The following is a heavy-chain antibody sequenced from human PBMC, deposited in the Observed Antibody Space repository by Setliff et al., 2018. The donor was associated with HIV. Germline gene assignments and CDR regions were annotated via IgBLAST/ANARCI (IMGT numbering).Heavy chain of an antibody. J-gene: IGHJ4*02. Sequence: GASVKVSCKTSGYMFIAYGMSWVRQAPGKGPEWMGGFDPEDNKIVYAQKFQGRVTTTEDTSTDTAYMELSSLRPEDTAVYYCATRIRDGHRGYGYFDFWGQGTLVTVSS. CDR1: GYMFIAYG. CDR3: ATRIRDGHRGYGYFDF. CDR2: FDPEDNKI. V-gene: IGHV1-24*01. D-gene: IGHD5-12*01.